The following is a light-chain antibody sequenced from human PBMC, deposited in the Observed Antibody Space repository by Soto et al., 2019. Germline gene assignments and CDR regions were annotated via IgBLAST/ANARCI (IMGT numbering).Light chain of an antibody. CDR1: QGSSTY. CDR2: RAS. V-gene: IGKV3-15*01. J-gene: IGKJ4*01. Sequence: EFVLAKFQDTLSLPAGERATFSCRAKQGSSTYLAWYQQKPGQAPRLLIYRASSRATGIPARFSGSGSGTEFTLTISSLQSEYFAVYYCQQYNSWPPSFGGGTKVDIK. CDR3: QQYNSWPPS.